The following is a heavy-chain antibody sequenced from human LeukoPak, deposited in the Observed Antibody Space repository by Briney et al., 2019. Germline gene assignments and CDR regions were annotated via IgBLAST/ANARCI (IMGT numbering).Heavy chain of an antibody. D-gene: IGHD2-15*01. CDR3: AGEDCSGGSCTLDY. J-gene: IGHJ4*02. Sequence: SETLSLTCTVSGYSISSGYYWGWIRQPPGKGLEWIGSIYHSGSTYYNPSLKSRVTISVDTSKNQFSLKLSSVTAADTAVYYCAGEDCSGGSCTLDYWGQGILVTVSS. CDR2: IYHSGST. V-gene: IGHV4-38-2*02. CDR1: GYSISSGYY.